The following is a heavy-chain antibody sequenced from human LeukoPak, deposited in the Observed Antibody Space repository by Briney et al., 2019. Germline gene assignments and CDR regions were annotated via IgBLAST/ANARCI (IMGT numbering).Heavy chain of an antibody. CDR2: INHSGRT. Sequence: SETLSLTCAVCGGSFSGYYWSWIRQPPGRGLEWIGEINHSGRTNNNPSLKSRVTISVDTSKNQFSLKLSSVTAADTAVYYCARSHYDSGSDVGYWGQGTLVIVSS. CDR3: ARSHYDSGSDVGY. J-gene: IGHJ4*02. D-gene: IGHD3-10*01. V-gene: IGHV4-34*01. CDR1: GGSFSGYY.